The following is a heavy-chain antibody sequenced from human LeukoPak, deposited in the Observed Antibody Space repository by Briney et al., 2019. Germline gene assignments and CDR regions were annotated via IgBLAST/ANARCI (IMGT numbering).Heavy chain of an antibody. CDR2: IIPIFGTA. Sequence: SVKVSCKASGCTFSSYAISWVRQAPGQGLEWMGRIIPIFGTANYAQKFQGRVTTTTDESTSTAYMELSSLRSEDTAVYYCARVSGSYYVDAFDIWGQGTMVTVSS. CDR1: GCTFSSYA. CDR3: ARVSGSYYVDAFDI. V-gene: IGHV1-69*05. D-gene: IGHD1-26*01. J-gene: IGHJ3*02.